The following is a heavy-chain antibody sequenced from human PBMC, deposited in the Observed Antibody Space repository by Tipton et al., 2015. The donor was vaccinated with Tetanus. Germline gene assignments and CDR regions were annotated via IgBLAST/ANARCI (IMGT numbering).Heavy chain of an antibody. CDR2: INHSGNT. V-gene: IGHV4-34*01. Sequence: TLSLTCAVYGASFSDYYWSWIRQAPGKGLEWIGEINHSGNTNHNPSLKSRVTLSVDTPKNQFSLKLNSVTAADTAMYYCARRGDYVFYYESSGYLWGAAFDIWGQGTMVSVSA. CDR1: GASFSDYY. D-gene: IGHD3-22*01. J-gene: IGHJ3*02. CDR3: ARRGDYVFYYESSGYLWGAAFDI.